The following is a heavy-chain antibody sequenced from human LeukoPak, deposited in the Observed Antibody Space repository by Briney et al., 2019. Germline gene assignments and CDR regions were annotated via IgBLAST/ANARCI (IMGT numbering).Heavy chain of an antibody. V-gene: IGHV4-4*02. CDR3: AKDKVAAAGNRKHYYYYGMDF. J-gene: IGHJ6*02. CDR2: IYHSGST. Sequence: SETLSLTCAVSGGSISSSNWWSWVRPPPGKGLEWIGEIYHSGSTNYNPSLKSRVTISVDKSKNQFSLKLSSVTAADTAVYYCAKDKVAAAGNRKHYYYYGMDFWGQGTTVTVSS. D-gene: IGHD6-13*01. CDR1: GGSISSSNW.